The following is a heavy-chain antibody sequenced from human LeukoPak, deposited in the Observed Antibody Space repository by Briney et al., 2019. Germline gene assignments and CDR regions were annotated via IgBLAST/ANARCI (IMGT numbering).Heavy chain of an antibody. V-gene: IGHV3-23*01. Sequence: GGSLRLSCAASGFTFSSYSMNWVRQAPGKGLEWVSAISGSDGSTYYADSVKGRFTITRDNSKNTLYLQMNSLRAEDTAVYYCATSMVRGAARGGAFDIWGQGTMDTVSS. D-gene: IGHD3-10*01. J-gene: IGHJ3*02. CDR2: ISGSDGST. CDR3: ATSMVRGAARGGAFDI. CDR1: GFTFSSYS.